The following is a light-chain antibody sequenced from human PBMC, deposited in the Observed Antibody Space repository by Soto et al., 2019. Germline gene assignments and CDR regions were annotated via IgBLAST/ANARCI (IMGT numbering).Light chain of an antibody. Sequence: EMVMTQSPATLSVSPGETATHSCRASQTLGNKLAWYQQKPGQAPRLLIYGASTRATGIPARFSGSGSGTEFTLTINSLQSEDFAIYYCQQHNAWPLTFGPGTKVDLK. CDR2: GAS. V-gene: IGKV3D-15*01. CDR1: QTLGNK. J-gene: IGKJ3*01. CDR3: QQHNAWPLT.